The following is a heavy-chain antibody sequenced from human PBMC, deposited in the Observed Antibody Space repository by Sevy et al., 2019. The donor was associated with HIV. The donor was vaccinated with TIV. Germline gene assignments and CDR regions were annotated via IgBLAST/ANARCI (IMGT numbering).Heavy chain of an antibody. D-gene: IGHD2-21*02. Sequence: GGSLRLSCAASGFTFSHYALHWLRQAPGKGLEWVAIMSYVSDTENYVDSVKGRFIISRESSKNTLYLEMNTLRTDDTAIYYYARLSSCGGDCYYYDFWGQGTLVTVSS. CDR3: ARLSSCGGDCYYYDF. V-gene: IGHV3-30*04. CDR2: MSYVSDTE. J-gene: IGHJ4*02. CDR1: GFTFSHYA.